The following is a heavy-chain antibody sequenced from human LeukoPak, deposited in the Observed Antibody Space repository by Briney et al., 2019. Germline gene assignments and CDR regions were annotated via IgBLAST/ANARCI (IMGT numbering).Heavy chain of an antibody. CDR2: INHSGST. V-gene: IGHV4-34*01. D-gene: IGHD3-22*01. Sequence: SETLSLTCAVYGGSFSGYYWSWIRQPPGKGLEWIGEINHSGSTNYNPSLKSRVTISVDTSKNRFSLKLSSVTAADTAVYYCARGGIRYYDSSGSYYNWFDPWGQGTLVTVSS. CDR1: GGSFSGYY. CDR3: ARGGIRYYDSSGSYYNWFDP. J-gene: IGHJ5*02.